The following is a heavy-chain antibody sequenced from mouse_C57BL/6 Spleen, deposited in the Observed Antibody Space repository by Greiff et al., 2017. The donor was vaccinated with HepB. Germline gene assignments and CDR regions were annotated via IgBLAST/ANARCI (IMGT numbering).Heavy chain of an antibody. D-gene: IGHD1-1*01. CDR1: GFAFSSSW. J-gene: IGHJ4*01. CDR2: IYPGDGDT. CDR3: ARRRGSYYGSSYGYYAMDD. Sequence: QVQLQQSGPELVKPGASVKISCTASGFAFSSSWMNWVQQRPGKGLEWIGRIYPGDGDTNYTGKLKGKVTLTADNSSSTAYKQLSRLTSEDAEVYFCARRRGSYYGSSYGYYAMDDWGQGTSVTVSS. V-gene: IGHV1-82*01.